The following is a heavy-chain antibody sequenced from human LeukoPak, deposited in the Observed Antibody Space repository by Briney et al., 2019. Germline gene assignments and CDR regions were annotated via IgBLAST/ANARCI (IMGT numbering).Heavy chain of an antibody. D-gene: IGHD3-10*01. Sequence: SQTLSLTCAISGDSVSSNSAAWNSIRQSPSRGLEWQGRTYYRAKWYNDYAVSVRSRIIINPDTSKNQFSLQLNSVSPEDTAVYYCARDLGGRFDYWGQGTLVTVSS. CDR3: ARDLGGRFDY. CDR2: TYYRAKWYN. J-gene: IGHJ4*02. V-gene: IGHV6-1*01. CDR1: GDSVSSNSAA.